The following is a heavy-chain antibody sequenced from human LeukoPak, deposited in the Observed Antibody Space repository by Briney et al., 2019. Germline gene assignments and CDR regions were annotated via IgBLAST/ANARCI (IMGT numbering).Heavy chain of an antibody. D-gene: IGHD6-13*01. J-gene: IGHJ6*02. CDR1: GGSISSGDYY. CDR3: ARDSLSKEILAAAGTAYGMDV. CDR2: IYYSGST. V-gene: IGHV4-30-4*01. Sequence: PSETLPLTCTVSGGSISSGDYYWSWIRQPPGKGLEWIGYIYYSGSTYYNPSLKSRVTISVDTSKNQFSLKLSSVTAADTAVYYCARDSLSKEILAAAGTAYGMDVWGQGTTVTVSS.